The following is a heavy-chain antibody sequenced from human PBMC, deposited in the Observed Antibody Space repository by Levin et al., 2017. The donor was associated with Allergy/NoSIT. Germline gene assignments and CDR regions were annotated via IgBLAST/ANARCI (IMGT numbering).Heavy chain of an antibody. CDR2: IRDKANNYAT. CDR1: GFTFSGST. D-gene: IGHD2-21*01. CDR3: APFCVDGTCYSDFGS. V-gene: IGHV3-73*01. Sequence: PGGSLRLSCAASGFTFSGSTMHWVRQASGKGLEWVGHIRDKANNYATAYAAPVRGRFMISRDDSRNTVYLQMNSLKTEDAAVYYCAPFCVDGTCYSDFGSWGQGTLVTVSS. J-gene: IGHJ4*02.